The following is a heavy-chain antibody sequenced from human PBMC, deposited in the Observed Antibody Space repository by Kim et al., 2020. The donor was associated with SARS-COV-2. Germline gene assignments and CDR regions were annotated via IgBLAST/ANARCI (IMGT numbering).Heavy chain of an antibody. D-gene: IGHD3-10*01. CDR3: ARGQHELLLRARPPFDP. CDR2: INHSGST. V-gene: IGHV4-34*01. CDR1: GGSFSGYY. Sequence: SETLSLTCAVYGGSFSGYYWSWIRQPPGKGLEWIGEINHSGSTNYNPSLKSRVTISVDTSKNQFSLKLSSVTAADTAVYYCARGQHELLLRARPPFDPWG. J-gene: IGHJ5*02.